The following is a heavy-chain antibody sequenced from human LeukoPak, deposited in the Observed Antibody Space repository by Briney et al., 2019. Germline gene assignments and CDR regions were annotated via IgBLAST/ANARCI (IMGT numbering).Heavy chain of an antibody. J-gene: IGHJ3*02. V-gene: IGHV1-8*01. CDR2: MNPNSGDT. CDR3: ARQGKVTHDAFDI. CDR1: GYTFTSYD. Sequence: AASVKVSCKASGYTFTSYDINWVRQVPGQGLEWMGWMNPNSGDTGYPQKFQGRVTMTRDTSITTAYMELSSLRSEDTAVYYCARQGKVTHDAFDIWGQGTMVTVSS. D-gene: IGHD4-11*01.